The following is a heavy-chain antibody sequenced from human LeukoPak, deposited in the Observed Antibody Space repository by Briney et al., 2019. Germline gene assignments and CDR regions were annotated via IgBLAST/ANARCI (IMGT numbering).Heavy chain of an antibody. CDR1: GFTFSSYA. Sequence: PGGSLRLSCAASGFTFSSYAMSWVRQAPGKGLEWVSVIYSGGSTYYADSVKGRFTISRDNSKNTLYLQMNSLRAEDTAVYYCARNLGYCSRTSCQYGMDVWGQGTTVTVSS. CDR2: IYSGGST. V-gene: IGHV3-66*01. CDR3: ARNLGYCSRTSCQYGMDV. J-gene: IGHJ6*02. D-gene: IGHD2-2*01.